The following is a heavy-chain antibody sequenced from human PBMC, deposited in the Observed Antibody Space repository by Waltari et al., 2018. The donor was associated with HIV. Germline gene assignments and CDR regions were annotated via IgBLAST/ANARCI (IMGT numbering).Heavy chain of an antibody. Sequence: LLESGGKVVRPGASLKIFCRGYGRGDLSEMWVAWVRQAPGKVTEWIGRIKRKPDGGATVDGEVAKGRFWIVRDQDESKNSVELQMNNLKSEDTARYFGASGVTLNFAYLSYYDTWGPGTLVTVS. CDR1: GRGDLSEMW. CDR2: IKRKPDGGAT. CDR3: ASGVTLNFAYLSYYDT. D-gene: IGHD3-22*01. V-gene: IGHV3-15*01. J-gene: IGHJ5*02.